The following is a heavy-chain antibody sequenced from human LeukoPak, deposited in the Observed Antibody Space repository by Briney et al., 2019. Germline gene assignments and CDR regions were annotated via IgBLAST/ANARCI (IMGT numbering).Heavy chain of an antibody. Sequence: ASVKVSCKASGYTFTSYDINWVRQATGQGLERMGWMNPNSGNTGYAQKFQGRVTMTRNTSISTAYMGLSSLRSEDTAVYYCARGRKTGTLSDYWGQGTLVTVSS. V-gene: IGHV1-8*01. J-gene: IGHJ4*02. CDR2: MNPNSGNT. CDR1: GYTFTSYD. CDR3: ARGRKTGTLSDY. D-gene: IGHD1-7*01.